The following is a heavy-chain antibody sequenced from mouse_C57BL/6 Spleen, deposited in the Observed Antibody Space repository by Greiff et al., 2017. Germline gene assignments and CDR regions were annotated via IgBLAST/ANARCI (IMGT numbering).Heavy chain of an antibody. CDR2: IYPRSGNT. Sequence: QVQLQQSGAELARPGASVKLSCKASGYTFTSYGISWVKQRTGQGLGWIGEIYPRSGNTYYNEKFKGKATLTADKSSSTAYMELRSLTSEDSAVYFGARDSSGYVLDYWGQGTTLTVSS. V-gene: IGHV1-81*01. D-gene: IGHD3-2*02. CDR3: ARDSSGYVLDY. CDR1: GYTFTSYG. J-gene: IGHJ2*01.